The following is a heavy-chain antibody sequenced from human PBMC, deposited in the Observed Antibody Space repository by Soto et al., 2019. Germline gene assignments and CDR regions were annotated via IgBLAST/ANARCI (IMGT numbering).Heavy chain of an antibody. V-gene: IGHV1-18*01. Sequence: GSVKASCKASGYPFTSYGISWVRQAPGQGLEWMGWISAYNANTNYAQKLQGRVTMTTDTSTSTSYMELRSPRSDDTAVYFCARDRLGATGDYWGQGTMVTVSS. J-gene: IGHJ4*02. CDR3: ARDRLGATGDY. D-gene: IGHD1-26*01. CDR2: ISAYNANT. CDR1: GYPFTSYG.